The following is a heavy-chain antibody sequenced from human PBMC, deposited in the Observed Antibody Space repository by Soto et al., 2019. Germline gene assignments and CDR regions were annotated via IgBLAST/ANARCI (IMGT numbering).Heavy chain of an antibody. CDR1: GYTFTSYD. Sequence: QVQLVQSGAEVKKPGASVKVSCKASGYTFTSYDINWVRQATGQGLEWMGWMNPNSGNTGYAQKFQGRVTMTRNTSISTAYMELSSLRSEDTAVYYCARLGGESKYSSSSWFDPWGQGTLVTVSS. CDR2: MNPNSGNT. CDR3: ARLGGESKYSSSSWFDP. J-gene: IGHJ5*02. V-gene: IGHV1-8*01. D-gene: IGHD6-6*01.